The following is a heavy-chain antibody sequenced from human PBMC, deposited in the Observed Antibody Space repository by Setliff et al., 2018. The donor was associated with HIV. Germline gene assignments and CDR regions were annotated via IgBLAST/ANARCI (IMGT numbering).Heavy chain of an antibody. Sequence: PGGSLRLSCAASGFTFSNFAVHWVRQAPGKGLGWVAVISYDGRNKYYANSVKGRFTISRDNSKNTLFLQMDSLITEDTAVYYCAIWEATMGFDSWGQGTLVTVSS. CDR2: ISYDGRNK. D-gene: IGHD1-26*01. CDR1: GFTFSNFA. CDR3: AIWEATMGFDS. V-gene: IGHV3-30*04. J-gene: IGHJ4*02.